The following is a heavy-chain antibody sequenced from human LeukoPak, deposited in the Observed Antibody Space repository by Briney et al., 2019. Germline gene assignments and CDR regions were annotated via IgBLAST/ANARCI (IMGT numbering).Heavy chain of an antibody. CDR3: AREYCSSTSCYPFDY. CDR2: IYTSGST. V-gene: IGHV4-4*07. Sequence: SETLSLTCTVSGGSISSYYWSWIRQPAGKGLEWIGRIYTSGSTNYNPSLKSRVTISVDKSKNQSSLKLSSVTAADTAVYYCAREYCSSTSCYPFDYWGRGTLVTVSS. CDR1: GGSISSYY. D-gene: IGHD2-2*01. J-gene: IGHJ4*02.